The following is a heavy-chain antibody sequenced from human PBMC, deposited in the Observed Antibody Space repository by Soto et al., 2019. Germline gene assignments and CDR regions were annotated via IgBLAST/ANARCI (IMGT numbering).Heavy chain of an antibody. V-gene: IGHV1-58*01. CDR3: AAELYSGGRCCSFDI. Sequence: QMQVVQSGPEVKNPGTSVRVSCKTSGFTCSRSAVQWVRQARGQGLEWIGWIVIGGGNTKSAQNLQDRLTITRDMSTSTAYMELTSLRSEDTAVYYCAAELYSGGRCCSFDIWGQGTVVTVSS. J-gene: IGHJ3*02. CDR1: GFTCSRSA. CDR2: IVIGGGNT. D-gene: IGHD2-21*01.